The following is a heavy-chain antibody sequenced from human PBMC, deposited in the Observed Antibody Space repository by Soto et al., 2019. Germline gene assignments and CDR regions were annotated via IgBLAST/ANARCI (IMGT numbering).Heavy chain of an antibody. Sequence: GGSLRLSCAASGFTFSSYAMHWVRQAPGKGLEWVAVISYDGSNKYYADSVKGRFTISRDNSKNTLYLQVNSLRAEDTAVYYCARALYDFWSGYYRDYYFGWDVCG. CDR3: ARALYDFWSGYYRDYYFGWDV. CDR2: ISYDGSNK. D-gene: IGHD3-3*01. CDR1: GFTFSSYA. J-gene: IGHJ6*02. V-gene: IGHV3-30-3*01.